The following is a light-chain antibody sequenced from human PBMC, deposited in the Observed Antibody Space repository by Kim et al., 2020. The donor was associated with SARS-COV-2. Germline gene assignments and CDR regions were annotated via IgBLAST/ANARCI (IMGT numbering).Light chain of an antibody. J-gene: IGKJ4*01. V-gene: IGKV3D-15*01. CDR2: DTS. Sequence: EVVMTQSPATLSVSPGERATLSRRASHSVSSNLAWYQQKPGQAPRLLIYDTSIRASGIPARFSGSGSGTEFTLTISSLQSEDFAVYYCQEYNNWPALSFGGGTKVDIK. CDR1: HSVSSN. CDR3: QEYNNWPALS.